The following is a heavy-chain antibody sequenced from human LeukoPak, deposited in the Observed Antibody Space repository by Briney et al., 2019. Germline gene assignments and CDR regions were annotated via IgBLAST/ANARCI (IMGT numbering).Heavy chain of an antibody. D-gene: IGHD5-24*01. V-gene: IGHV3-7*04. J-gene: IGHJ4*02. CDR3: TRVGYIDEGIDY. CDR2: IKQDGSKK. Sequence: WGSLRLSCVASGFPFSSYWMTWVRQAPGKGLEWVANIKQDGSKKSYVDSVKGRFTISRDNAKNSLYLQMNSLGAEDTAIYYCTRVGYIDEGIDYWGQGTLVTVSS. CDR1: GFPFSSYW.